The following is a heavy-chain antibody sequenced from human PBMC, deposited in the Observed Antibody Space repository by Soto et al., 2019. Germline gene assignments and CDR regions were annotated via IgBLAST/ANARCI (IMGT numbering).Heavy chain of an antibody. CDR3: ARRRVATIGSGDLPFDY. Sequence: SVKVSCKASGGTFSSYAISWVRQAPGQGLEWMGGIIPIFGTANYAQKFQGRVTITADESTSTAYMELSSLRSEDTAVYYCARRRVATIGSGDLPFDYWGQGTLVTVSS. D-gene: IGHD5-12*01. V-gene: IGHV1-69*13. CDR1: GGTFSSYA. CDR2: IIPIFGTA. J-gene: IGHJ4*02.